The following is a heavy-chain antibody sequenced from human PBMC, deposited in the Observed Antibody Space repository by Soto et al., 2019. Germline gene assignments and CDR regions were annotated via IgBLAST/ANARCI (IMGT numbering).Heavy chain of an antibody. CDR3: ARGLRTGNYGMDV. J-gene: IGHJ6*02. V-gene: IGHV1-69*13. CDR2: IIPMFETV. D-gene: IGHD2-15*01. CDR1: GGTFDNYA. Sequence: ASVKVSCKASGGTFDNYAVSWVRQAPGQGLEWMGGIIPMFETVNYAQRFQGRLTIAADESTSTAYMELTSLTSVDTAIYFCARGLRTGNYGMDVWGQGTTVTVSS.